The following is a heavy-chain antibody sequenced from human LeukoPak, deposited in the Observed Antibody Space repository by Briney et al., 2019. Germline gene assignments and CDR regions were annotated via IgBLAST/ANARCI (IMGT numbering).Heavy chain of an antibody. Sequence: PSQNLSLTCTVSGGSISSGSYYWSWIRQPAGKGLEWIGRIYTSGSTNYNPSLKSRVTISVDTSKNQFSLKLSSVTAADTAVYYCASYYDSSGYDYSGQGTLVTVSS. CDR3: ASYYDSSGYDY. V-gene: IGHV4-61*02. J-gene: IGHJ4*02. CDR2: IYTSGST. D-gene: IGHD3-22*01. CDR1: GGSISSGSYY.